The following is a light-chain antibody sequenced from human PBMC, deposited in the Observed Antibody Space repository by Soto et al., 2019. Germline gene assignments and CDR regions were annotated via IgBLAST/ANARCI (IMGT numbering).Light chain of an antibody. V-gene: IGLV2-14*03. Sequence: QSALTQPASVSGSPGQSITISCTGTGSDIDGFNFVSWYQQHPGKAPKLIIYDVTNRPSGVSNRFSGSKSGNTASLTITGLQADDEAAYHCGSYSGSTTLGYVFGTGTKLTVL. CDR2: DVT. J-gene: IGLJ1*01. CDR3: GSYSGSTTLGYV. CDR1: GSDIDGFNF.